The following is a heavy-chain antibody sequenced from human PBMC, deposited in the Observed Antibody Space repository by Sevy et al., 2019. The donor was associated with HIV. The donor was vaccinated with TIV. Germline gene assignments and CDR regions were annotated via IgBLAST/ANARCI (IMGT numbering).Heavy chain of an antibody. CDR3: XXXXXXXXXXXYYGMDV. V-gene: IGHV1-2*02. J-gene: IGHJ6*02. CDR2: INPNSGGT. Sequence: ASVKVSCKASGYTFTGYYMHWVRQAPGQGLEWMGWINPNSGGTNYAQKFQGRVTMTRDTSISTAYMELSRLRSDDTXXXXXXXXXXXXXXXXYYGMDVWGQGTTVTVS. CDR1: GYTFTGYY.